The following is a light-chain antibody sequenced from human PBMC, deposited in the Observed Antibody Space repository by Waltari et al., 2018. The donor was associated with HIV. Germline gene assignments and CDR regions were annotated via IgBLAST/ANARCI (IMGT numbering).Light chain of an antibody. Sequence: EIVLTQSPGILSLSPGERATLSCRASQSVRSGYLAWYQHKPGQAPRLLIYGESSRATGIPDRFSGSGSGTDFTLSINRLEPEDFAVYYCQHYGSSPWTFGPGTKVEIK. V-gene: IGKV3-20*01. J-gene: IGKJ1*01. CDR1: QSVRSGY. CDR3: QHYGSSPWT. CDR2: GES.